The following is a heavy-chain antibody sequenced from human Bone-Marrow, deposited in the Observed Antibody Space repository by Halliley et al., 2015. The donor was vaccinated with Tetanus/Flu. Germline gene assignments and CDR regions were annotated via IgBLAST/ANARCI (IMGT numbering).Heavy chain of an antibody. V-gene: IGHV4-39*01. D-gene: IGHD6-6*01. J-gene: IGHJ4*02. CDR2: VYYSGST. Sequence: TLSLTCSVSGGSISGTNFYGGWIRQPPGKGLEWIGSVYYSGSTSYNPSLKSRVTISVDTSKNQFSLKLRSVIAADTAVYYCARYYSISDPFDRWGQGALVTVSS. CDR3: ARYYSISDPFDR. CDR1: GGSISGTNFY.